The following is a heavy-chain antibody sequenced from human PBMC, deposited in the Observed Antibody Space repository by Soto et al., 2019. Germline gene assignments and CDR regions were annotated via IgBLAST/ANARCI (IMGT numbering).Heavy chain of an antibody. V-gene: IGHV4-30-2*01. CDR2: IYHSGST. Sequence: ASQNPSPPWTVSGVSIRQRGYPWSLIPQPPGKGLEWIGYIYHSGSTCYNPSLKSRVTISVDRSKNQFSLKLSSVTAADTAVYYCARGNSVRGVTKLDYWGQGTLVTVSS. CDR1: GVSIRQRGYP. CDR3: ARGNSVRGVTKLDY. J-gene: IGHJ4*02. D-gene: IGHD3-10*01.